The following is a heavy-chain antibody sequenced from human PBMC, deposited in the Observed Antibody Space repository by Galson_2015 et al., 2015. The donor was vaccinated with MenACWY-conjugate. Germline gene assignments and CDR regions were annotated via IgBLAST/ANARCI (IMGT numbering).Heavy chain of an antibody. J-gene: IGHJ1*01. CDR1: GFSLSTSGMC. D-gene: IGHD1-1*01. CDR2: IDWDDDK. Sequence: PALVKPTQTLTLTCTFSGFSLSTSGMCVSWIRQSPGKALEWLARIDWDDDKYYSTSLKTRLTISKDTSKNQVVLTMTNMDPVDTATYYCARIRYVPGTRPAEYFQHWGQGTLVTVSS. CDR3: ARIRYVPGTRPAEYFQH. V-gene: IGHV2-70*11.